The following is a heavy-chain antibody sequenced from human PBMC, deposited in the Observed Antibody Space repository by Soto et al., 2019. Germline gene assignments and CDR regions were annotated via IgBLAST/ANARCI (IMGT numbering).Heavy chain of an antibody. Sequence: PGGSLRLSCAASGFTFSSYSMNWVRQAPGKGLEWVSYISSSSSTIYYADSVKGRFTISRDNAKNSLYLQMNSLRAEDTAVYYCSRFGDSYYYYMDVWGKGTTVTVSS. D-gene: IGHD3-10*01. J-gene: IGHJ6*03. V-gene: IGHV3-48*01. CDR2: ISSSSSTI. CDR1: GFTFSSYS. CDR3: SRFGDSYYYYMDV.